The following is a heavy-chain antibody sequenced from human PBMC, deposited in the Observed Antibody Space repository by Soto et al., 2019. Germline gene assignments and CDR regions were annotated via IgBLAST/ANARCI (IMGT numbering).Heavy chain of an antibody. J-gene: IGHJ5*02. CDR1: SGSISSSNW. CDR2: IYHSVST. V-gene: IGHV4-4*02. Sequence: QVQLQESGPGLVKPSGTLSLTCAVSSGSISSSNWWSWVRQPPGKGLEWIGEIYHSVSTNYNPSLKSRVTISVDKSKNQFSLKLSSVPAADTAVYYCAGGRYCSGGSCYRGRWFDPWGQGTLVTVSS. D-gene: IGHD2-15*01. CDR3: AGGRYCSGGSCYRGRWFDP.